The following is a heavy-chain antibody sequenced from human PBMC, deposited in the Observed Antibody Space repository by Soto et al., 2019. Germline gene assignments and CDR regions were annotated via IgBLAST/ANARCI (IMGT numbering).Heavy chain of an antibody. J-gene: IGHJ3*01. D-gene: IGHD2-15*01. Sequence: GGSLRLSCAASGFTFSSYAMSWVRQAPGKGLEWVSAISGSGGTTYYADSVKGRFTFSRDNSKNTLYLQMNSLRAEDTAVYYCSKTANGSFSDIDTGAQRTMLTVS. V-gene: IGHV3-23*01. CDR1: GFTFSSYA. CDR2: ISGSGGTT. CDR3: SKTANGSFSDIDT.